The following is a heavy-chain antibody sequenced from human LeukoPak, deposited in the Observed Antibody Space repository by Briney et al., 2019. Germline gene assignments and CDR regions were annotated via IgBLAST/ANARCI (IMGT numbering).Heavy chain of an antibody. D-gene: IGHD5-24*01. Sequence: SVKGRFTISRDNAKNSLYLQMNSLRAEDTAIYYCTRVGYIDGGIDYWGQGTLVTVSS. V-gene: IGHV3-21*06. CDR3: TRVGYIDGGIDY. J-gene: IGHJ4*02.